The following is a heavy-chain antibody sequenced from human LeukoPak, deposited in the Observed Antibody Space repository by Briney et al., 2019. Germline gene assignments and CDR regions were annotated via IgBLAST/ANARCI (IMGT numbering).Heavy chain of an antibody. V-gene: IGHV3-23*05. CDR2: IGSDNKP. D-gene: IGHD2/OR15-2a*01. CDR3: ARYLHYFVAMDV. Sequence: GGSLRLSCEASGFTFSAYSMTWVRQAPGKGLEWVSSIGSDNKPHYSESVKVRYAISRDNSKSMLLLQLNSLRAEDTALYYCARYLHYFVAMDVWGQGTRVTVSS. CDR1: GFTFSAYS. J-gene: IGHJ6*02.